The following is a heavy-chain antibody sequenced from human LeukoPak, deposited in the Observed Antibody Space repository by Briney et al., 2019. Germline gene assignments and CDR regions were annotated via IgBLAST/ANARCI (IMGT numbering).Heavy chain of an antibody. V-gene: IGHV1-8*01. Sequence: GASVKVSCKASGYTFTSYDINWVRQATGQGLEWMGWMNPNSGNTGYAQKFQGRVTMTRNTSISTAYMELSSLRSEDTAVYYCARLRRIAAAGYYYYYGMDVRGQGTTVTVSS. CDR1: GYTFTSYD. D-gene: IGHD6-13*01. CDR2: MNPNSGNT. CDR3: ARLRRIAAAGYYYYYGMDV. J-gene: IGHJ6*02.